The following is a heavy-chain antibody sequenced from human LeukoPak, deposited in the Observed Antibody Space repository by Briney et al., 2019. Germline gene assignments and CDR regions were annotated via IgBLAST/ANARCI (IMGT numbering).Heavy chain of an antibody. CDR3: ARHEEYSSGWDSFDI. Sequence: GESLKISCKGSGYSFTSYWIGWVRQMPGKGLEWMGIIYPGDSDTRYSPSFQGQVTISADKSIGTAYLQWSSLKASDTAMCYCARHEEYSSGWDSFDIWGQGTMVTVSS. CDR2: IYPGDSDT. V-gene: IGHV5-51*01. J-gene: IGHJ3*02. CDR1: GYSFTSYW. D-gene: IGHD6-19*01.